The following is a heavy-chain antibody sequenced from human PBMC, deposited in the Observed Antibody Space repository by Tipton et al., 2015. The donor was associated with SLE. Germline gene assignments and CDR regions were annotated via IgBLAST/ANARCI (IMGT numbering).Heavy chain of an antibody. CDR1: GGSVSSGSYY. CDR3: ASEGSGSSSTDY. Sequence: TLSLTCTVSGGSVSSGSYYWAWIRQPPGKGPEWIGTIYYSGSTYYYPSLKSRVSISVDASKNQFSLNVSSVTAADTAVYYCASEGSGSSSTDYWGQGTLVTVSS. J-gene: IGHJ4*02. CDR2: IYYSGST. V-gene: IGHV4-31*03. D-gene: IGHD3-10*01.